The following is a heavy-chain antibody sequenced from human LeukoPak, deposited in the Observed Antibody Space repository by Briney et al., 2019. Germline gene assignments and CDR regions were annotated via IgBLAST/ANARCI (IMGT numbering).Heavy chain of an antibody. CDR2: IYYSGST. D-gene: IGHD5-24*01. CDR1: GGSISSGGYY. Sequence: SQTLSLTCTVSGGSISSGGYYWSWIRQHPGKGLEWIGYIYYSGSTYYNPSLKSRVTISVDTSKNQFSLKLSSVTAVDTAVYYCARGPSTVPMAEFDYWGQGTLVTVSS. V-gene: IGHV4-31*03. CDR3: ARGPSTVPMAEFDY. J-gene: IGHJ4*02.